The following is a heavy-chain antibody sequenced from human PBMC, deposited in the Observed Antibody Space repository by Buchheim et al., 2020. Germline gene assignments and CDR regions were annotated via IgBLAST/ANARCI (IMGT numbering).Heavy chain of an antibody. J-gene: IGHJ4*02. CDR3: TRATGSIDY. D-gene: IGHD1-1*01. CDR1: GESFSGYD. Sequence: QVQLKQWGAGLLKPSETLSLTCAVYGESFSGYDWNWIRQPPGKGLEWIGKINHSGSAKYNQSLGSRVTISVDTSKNQFSLKVTSVTAAVTAVYYCTRATGSIDYWGQGTL. V-gene: IGHV4-34*01. CDR2: INHSGSA.